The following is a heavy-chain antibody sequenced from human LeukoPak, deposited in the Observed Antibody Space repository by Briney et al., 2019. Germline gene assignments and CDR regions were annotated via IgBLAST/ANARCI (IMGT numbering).Heavy chain of an antibody. Sequence: GGSLRLSCAASGFTFSSYAMSWVRQAPGKGLEWVSAISGSGGSTYYADSVKGRFTISRDNAKNSLYLQMNSLRAEDTAVYYCARMGLTTGAFDIWGQGTMVTVSS. CDR3: ARMGLTTGAFDI. CDR1: GFTFSSYA. J-gene: IGHJ3*02. D-gene: IGHD1-1*01. V-gene: IGHV3-23*01. CDR2: ISGSGGST.